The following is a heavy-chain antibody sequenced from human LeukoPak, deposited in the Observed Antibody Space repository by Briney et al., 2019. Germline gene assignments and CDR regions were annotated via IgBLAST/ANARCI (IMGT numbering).Heavy chain of an antibody. D-gene: IGHD1-1*01. Sequence: ASVKVSCKASGGTFSSYAISWVRQAPGQGLEWMGGIIPIFGTANYAQKFQGRVTITADESTSTAYMELSSLRSEDTAVYYCARENGEHLEDQHYFDYWGQGTLVTVSS. CDR1: GGTFSSYA. CDR2: IIPIFGTA. V-gene: IGHV1-69*13. J-gene: IGHJ4*02. CDR3: ARENGEHLEDQHYFDY.